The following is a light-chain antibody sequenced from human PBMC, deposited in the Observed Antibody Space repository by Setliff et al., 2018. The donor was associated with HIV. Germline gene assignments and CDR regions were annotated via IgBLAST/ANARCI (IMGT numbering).Light chain of an antibody. J-gene: IGLJ1*01. Sequence: QSVLAQPASVSGSPGQSITISCTGTSSDVGGYNYVSWYQQHPGKAPRLIIYGVRDRPSGVSNRFSGSKSGNTASLTISGLQAEDEADYYCSSYAITNTLPFGSGTKGTVL. CDR1: SSDVGGYNY. CDR2: GVR. V-gene: IGLV2-14*01. CDR3: SSYAITNTLP.